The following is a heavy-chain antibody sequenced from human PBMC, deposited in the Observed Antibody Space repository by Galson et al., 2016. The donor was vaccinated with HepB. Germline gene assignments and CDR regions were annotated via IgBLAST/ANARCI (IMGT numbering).Heavy chain of an antibody. Sequence: SLRLSCAASGFIFSNYGMHWVRQAPGKGLEWVAVIWNDGSNQYYVDSAKGRFTISRDNSKNTLYLQMNSLRAEDTAVYYCAREGMTTVAMLDYWGQGTLVTVAS. CDR3: AREGMTTVAMLDY. J-gene: IGHJ4*02. CDR1: GFIFSNYG. V-gene: IGHV3-33*01. D-gene: IGHD4-23*01. CDR2: IWNDGSNQ.